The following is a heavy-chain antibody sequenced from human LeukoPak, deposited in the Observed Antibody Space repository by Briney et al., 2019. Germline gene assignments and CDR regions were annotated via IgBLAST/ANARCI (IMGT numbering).Heavy chain of an antibody. CDR2: INNIATHS. D-gene: IGHD4-17*01. J-gene: IGHJ4*02. CDR1: GFTFTDSA. V-gene: IGHV3-21*01. Sequence: GGSLRLSCAGSGFTFTDSAINWVRQAPGKGLEWVSSINNIATHSYYAASVKGRFSISRDDAKNSVYLQMHSLRAEDTAIYYCARDPTRYLRYGYFDYWGQGAQVTVSS. CDR3: ARDPTRYLRYGYFDY.